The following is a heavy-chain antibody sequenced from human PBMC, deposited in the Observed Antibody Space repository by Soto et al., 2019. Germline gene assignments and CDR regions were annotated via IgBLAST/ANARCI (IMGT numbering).Heavy chain of an antibody. J-gene: IGHJ5*02. Sequence: QVQLVQSGAEVKKPGSSMKVSCKASGGTFSSYAISWVRQAPGQGLEWMGGIIPIFGTANYAQKFQGRVTITADESTSTAYMELSSLRSEDTAVYYCARVGAIAAAGTIQDWFDPWGQGTLVTVSS. CDR2: IIPIFGTA. CDR3: ARVGAIAAAGTIQDWFDP. V-gene: IGHV1-69*01. CDR1: GGTFSSYA. D-gene: IGHD6-13*01.